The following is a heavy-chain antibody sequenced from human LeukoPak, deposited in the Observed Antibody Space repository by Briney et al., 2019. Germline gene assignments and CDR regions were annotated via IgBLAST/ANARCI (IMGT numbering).Heavy chain of an antibody. V-gene: IGHV3-7*01. CDR3: ARGVYAFDI. J-gene: IGHJ3*02. Sequence: GGSLRLSCAASGFSFSNYWMSWVRQAPGKGLEWVANMSQDGSEKYYVDSVKGRFTISRDNAKNLLYLQMNTLRAEDTAVYYCARGVYAFDIWGQGTMVTVSS. CDR2: MSQDGSEK. CDR1: GFSFSNYW.